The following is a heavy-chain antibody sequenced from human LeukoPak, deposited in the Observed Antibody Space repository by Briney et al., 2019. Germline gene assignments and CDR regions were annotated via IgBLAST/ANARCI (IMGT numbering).Heavy chain of an antibody. CDR2: IRSDGSDK. CDR3: AKDRNSGSYYDY. Sequence: GGSLRLSCAASGFTFSNCGMHWVRQAPGKGLEWVAFIRSDGSDKFYADSVKGRFTISRDNSKNTLYLQMNSLRAEDTAVYYCAKDRNSGSYYDYWGQGTLVTVSS. D-gene: IGHD3-10*01. CDR1: GFTFSNCG. V-gene: IGHV3-30*02. J-gene: IGHJ4*02.